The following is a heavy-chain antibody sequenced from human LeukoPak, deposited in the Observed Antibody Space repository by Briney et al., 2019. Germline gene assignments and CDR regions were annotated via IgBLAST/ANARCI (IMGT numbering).Heavy chain of an antibody. CDR3: AKASPAGYWYFDL. J-gene: IGHJ2*01. Sequence: PGGSLRLSCAASGFTFSSYAISWVRQAPGKGLEWVSVISGSGGSTHYADSVKGRFTISRDNSKNTLYLQMNGLRAEDTALYYCAKASPAGYWYFDLWGRGTLVTVSS. CDR2: ISGSGGST. V-gene: IGHV3-23*01. CDR1: GFTFSSYA.